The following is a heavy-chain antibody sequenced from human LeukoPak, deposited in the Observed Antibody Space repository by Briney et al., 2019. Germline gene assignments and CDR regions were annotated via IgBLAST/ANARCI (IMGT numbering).Heavy chain of an antibody. CDR3: ARDSEAVAALDY. Sequence: EASVKVSCKASGYTISDNYIHWVRQAPGQGLEWMGIINPSGGSTSYAQKFHDRVTMTRDTSTSTIYMDLSSLKSEDTAVYYCARDSEAVAALDYWGQGTLVTVSS. CDR1: GYTISDNY. CDR2: INPSGGST. J-gene: IGHJ4*02. V-gene: IGHV1-46*01. D-gene: IGHD6-19*01.